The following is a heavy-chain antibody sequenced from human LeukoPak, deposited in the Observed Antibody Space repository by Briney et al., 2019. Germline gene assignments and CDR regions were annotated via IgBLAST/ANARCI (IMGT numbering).Heavy chain of an antibody. Sequence: SQTLSLTCALSGDTFSSNSAAWHWIRQSPSRGLEWLVRAYYKSKLYNDYAVSVKIRITINPDTSENQFSLQLNSVTPEDTAVYYCTRDSGSYSTSYRFDSWGQGTLVTVSS. CDR1: GDTFSSNSAA. J-gene: IGHJ4*02. D-gene: IGHD6-6*01. V-gene: IGHV6-1*01. CDR3: TRDSGSYSTSYRFDS. CDR2: AYYKSKLYN.